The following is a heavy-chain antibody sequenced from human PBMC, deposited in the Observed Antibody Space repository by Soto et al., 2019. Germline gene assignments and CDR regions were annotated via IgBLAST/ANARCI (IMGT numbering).Heavy chain of an antibody. CDR3: ASLYNWNLSYYFDY. CDR2: IYYSGST. Sequence: SETLSLTCTVSGGSISSYYWSWIRQPPGKGLEWIGYIYYSGSTNYNPSLKSRVTISVDTSKNQFSLKLSSVTAADTAVYYCASLYNWNLSYYFDYWGQGTLVTVSS. D-gene: IGHD1-1*01. CDR1: GGSISSYY. V-gene: IGHV4-59*01. J-gene: IGHJ4*02.